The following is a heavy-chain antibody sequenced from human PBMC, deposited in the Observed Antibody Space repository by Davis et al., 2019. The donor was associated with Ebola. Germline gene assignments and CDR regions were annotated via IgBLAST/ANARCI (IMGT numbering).Heavy chain of an antibody. CDR2: ISISSAFI. D-gene: IGHD3-3*01. CDR3: ARKSGVDY. Sequence: GESLKISCAASGFAFSTYTMTWVRQAPGKGLEWVSSISISSAFIYYSHSVKGRFTVSRDNSKNTLYLQMNSLRAEDTAVYYCARKSGVDYWGQGTLVTVSS. CDR1: GFAFSTYT. V-gene: IGHV3-21*01. J-gene: IGHJ4*02.